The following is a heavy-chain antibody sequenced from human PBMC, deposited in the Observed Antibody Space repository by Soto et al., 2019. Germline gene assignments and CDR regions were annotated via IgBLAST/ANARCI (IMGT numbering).Heavy chain of an antibody. CDR1: GFTFSSYS. Sequence: PGGSLRLSCAASGFTFSSYSMDWVRQAPGKGLEWVSYISSSSRTIYYADSVKGRFTISRDNAKNSLYLQMNSLRAEDTAVYYCAKDFGYAGYYYFDYWGQGTLVTVSS. D-gene: IGHD3-3*01. CDR2: ISSSSRTI. CDR3: AKDFGYAGYYYFDY. V-gene: IGHV3-48*01. J-gene: IGHJ4*02.